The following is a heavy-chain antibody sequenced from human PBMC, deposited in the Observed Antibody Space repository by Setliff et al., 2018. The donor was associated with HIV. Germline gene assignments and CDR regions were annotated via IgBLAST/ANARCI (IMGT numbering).Heavy chain of an antibody. CDR2: ISASNGQT. D-gene: IGHD5-18*01. V-gene: IGHV1-18*01. CDR1: GYRFTSYH. CDR3: ARDVAYTGYNSDS. Sequence: SVKVSCKASGYRFTSYHISWVRQAPGQGLEWLGRISASNGQTDYGHNYQGRLSMTTDSSTTTAYMELASLRIDDTAVYYCARDVAYTGYNSDSWGQGTLVTVS. J-gene: IGHJ5*01.